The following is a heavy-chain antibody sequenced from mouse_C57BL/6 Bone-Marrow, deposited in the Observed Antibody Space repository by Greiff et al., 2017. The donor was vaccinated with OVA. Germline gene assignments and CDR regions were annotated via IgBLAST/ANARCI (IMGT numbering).Heavy chain of an antibody. CDR1: GFTFSDYY. V-gene: IGHV5-16*01. CDR3: ARVGGYYAMDY. Sequence: EVKVVESEGGLVQPGSSMKLSCTASGFTFSDYYMAWVRQVPEKGLEWVANINYDGSSTYYLDSLKSRFIISRDNAKNILYLQMSSLKSEDTATYYCARVGGYYAMDYWGQGTSVTVSS. CDR2: INYDGSST. D-gene: IGHD1-1*02. J-gene: IGHJ4*01.